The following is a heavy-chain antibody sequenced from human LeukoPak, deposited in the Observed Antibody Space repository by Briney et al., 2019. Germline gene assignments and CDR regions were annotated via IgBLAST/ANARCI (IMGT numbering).Heavy chain of an antibody. V-gene: IGHV3-23*01. Sequence: GGSLRLSCAVSGFPFSVHSMVWVRQAPGGGLEWVSISSDSGGTTYYADSVKGRFTISRDNSKNTLYLQMNSLRVDDTAVYYCTNDFDNWGQGTLVTVSS. CDR3: TNDFDN. CDR1: GFPFSVHS. CDR2: SSDSGGTT. J-gene: IGHJ4*02.